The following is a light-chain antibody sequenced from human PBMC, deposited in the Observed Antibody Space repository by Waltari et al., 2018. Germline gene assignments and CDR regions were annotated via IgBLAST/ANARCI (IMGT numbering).Light chain of an antibody. CDR2: NAS. Sequence: EVVVTQSPATLSLSPGERVSLSCRASQNVTNNFAWFQQRPGQAPRLLIYNASTRATDIPARFSGSGSGTVFTLTINSLQPEDLAIYYCQVRTNWLWTFGQGTKV. J-gene: IGKJ1*01. V-gene: IGKV3-15*01. CDR1: QNVTNN. CDR3: QVRTNWLWT.